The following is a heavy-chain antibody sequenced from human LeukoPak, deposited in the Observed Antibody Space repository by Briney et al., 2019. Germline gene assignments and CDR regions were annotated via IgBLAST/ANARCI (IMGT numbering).Heavy chain of an antibody. V-gene: IGHV1-69*08. J-gene: IGHJ5*02. D-gene: IGHD5-12*01. Sequence: SVKVSCKASGGSFSDYSISWVRQAPGQGLEWMGRIIAILDTAHYAQKFQGRFTIIADKSTTTVYMELSSLRSDDTAVYYCVRSGYDYDWFDPWGQGTLVSVSS. CDR3: VRSGYDYDWFDP. CDR1: GGSFSDYS. CDR2: IIAILDTA.